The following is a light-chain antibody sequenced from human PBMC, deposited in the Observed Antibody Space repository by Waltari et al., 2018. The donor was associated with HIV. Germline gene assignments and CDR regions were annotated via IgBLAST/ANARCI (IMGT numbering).Light chain of an antibody. J-gene: IGKJ1*01. CDR2: GAS. V-gene: IGKV3-20*01. CDR3: QQDYNLPWT. CDR1: HTISGNY. Sequence: DIVLTQSPGTLSLSPGERATLSCRASHTISGNYLAWYQQTPGQAPRLVISGASIRATGIPDRFSGSGSGTDFTLTINRLKPEDFAVYYCQQDYNLPWTFGQGTKVEI.